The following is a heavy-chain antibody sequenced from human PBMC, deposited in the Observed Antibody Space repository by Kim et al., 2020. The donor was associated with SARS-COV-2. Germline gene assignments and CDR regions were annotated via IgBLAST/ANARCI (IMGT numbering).Heavy chain of an antibody. CDR1: GGTFSSYA. J-gene: IGHJ6*02. D-gene: IGHD2-2*01. CDR3: ARDRVVVVPAAIYGMDV. V-gene: IGHV1-69*13. CDR2: IIPTFGTA. Sequence: SVKVSCKASGGTFSSYAISWVRQAPGQGLEWMGGIIPTFGTANYAQKFQGRVTITADESTSTAYMELSSLRSEDTAVYYCARDRVVVVPAAIYGMDVWGQGTTVTVSS.